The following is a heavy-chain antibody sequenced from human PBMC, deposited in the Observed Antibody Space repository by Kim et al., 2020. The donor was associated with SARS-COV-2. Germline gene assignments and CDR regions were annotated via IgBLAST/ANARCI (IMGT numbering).Heavy chain of an antibody. V-gene: IGHV3-33*01. D-gene: IGHD2-2*01. Sequence: GGSLRLSCAASGFTFSSYGMHWVRQAPGKGLEWVAVIWYDGSNKYYADSVKGRFTISRDNSKNTLYLQMNSLRAEDTAVYYCAREEYQQTYYYYGMDVWGQGTTVTVSS. CDR2: IWYDGSNK. CDR1: GFTFSSYG. CDR3: AREEYQQTYYYYGMDV. J-gene: IGHJ6*02.